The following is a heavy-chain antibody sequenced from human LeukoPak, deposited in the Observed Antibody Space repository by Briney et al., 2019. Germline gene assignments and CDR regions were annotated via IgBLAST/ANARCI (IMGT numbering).Heavy chain of an antibody. CDR1: GGTFSSYA. D-gene: IGHD3-22*01. V-gene: IGHV1-69*13. Sequence: ASVKVSCQASGGTFSSYAISWVRQAPGQGLEWMGGIIPIFGTANYAQKFQGRVTITADESTSTAYMELSSLRSEDTAVYYCARESQGVYYYDSSGYSPFDYWGQGTLVTVSS. J-gene: IGHJ4*02. CDR2: IIPIFGTA. CDR3: ARESQGVYYYDSSGYSPFDY.